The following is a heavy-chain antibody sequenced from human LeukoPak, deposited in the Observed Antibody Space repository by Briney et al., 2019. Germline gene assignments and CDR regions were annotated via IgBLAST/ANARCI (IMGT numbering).Heavy chain of an antibody. CDR3: ARPSVEMATRGAFDI. CDR1: GGSISSYY. Sequence: PSETLSFTCTVSGGSISSYYWSWIWQPPGKGLEWIGYIYYSGSTNYNPSLKSRVTISVDTSKNQFSLKLSSVTAADTAVYYCARPSVEMATRGAFDIWGQGTMVTVSS. J-gene: IGHJ3*02. V-gene: IGHV4-59*08. CDR2: IYYSGST. D-gene: IGHD5-24*01.